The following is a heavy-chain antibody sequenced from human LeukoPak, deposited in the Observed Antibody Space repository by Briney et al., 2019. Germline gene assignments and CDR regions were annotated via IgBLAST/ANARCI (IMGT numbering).Heavy chain of an antibody. CDR1: GFSLSSYG. V-gene: IGHV3-23*01. D-gene: IGHD5-18*01. J-gene: IGHJ4*02. CDR2: ISGSGGST. CDR3: ARESEDTAMVLQGFDY. Sequence: GGSLRLSCAAAGFSLSSYGMSWVRQAPGKGLEWVSAISGSGGSTYYADSVKGRFTISRDNSKNTLYLQMNSLRAEDTAVYYCARESEDTAMVLQGFDYWGQGTLVTVSS.